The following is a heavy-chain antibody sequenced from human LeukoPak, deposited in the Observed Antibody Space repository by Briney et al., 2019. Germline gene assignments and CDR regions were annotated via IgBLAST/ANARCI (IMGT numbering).Heavy chain of an antibody. D-gene: IGHD1-26*01. CDR3: ARAKTSGSYLYDY. V-gene: IGHV3-21*01. Sequence: GGSLRLSCAASGFTFSKYSMNWVRQAPGKGLEWVSSISTSSTYIYYADSMKGRFTVSRDNAKKSLYPQMSSLRAEDTAVYYCARAKTSGSYLYDYWGQGTLVTVSS. J-gene: IGHJ4*02. CDR1: GFTFSKYS. CDR2: ISTSSTYI.